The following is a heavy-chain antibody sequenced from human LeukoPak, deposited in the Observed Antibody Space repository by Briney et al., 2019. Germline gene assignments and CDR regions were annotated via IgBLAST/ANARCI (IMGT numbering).Heavy chain of an antibody. CDR3: AKDHQGSEGYFDY. Sequence: GGSLRLSCAVSGFTFDDYAMHWVRQAPGKGLEWVSLISGDGGSAYYADSVKGRFTISRDNSKNSLYLQMNSLRTEDTALYYCAKDHQGSEGYFDYWGQGTLVTVSS. V-gene: IGHV3-43*02. D-gene: IGHD3-10*01. CDR1: GFTFDDYA. CDR2: ISGDGGSA. J-gene: IGHJ4*02.